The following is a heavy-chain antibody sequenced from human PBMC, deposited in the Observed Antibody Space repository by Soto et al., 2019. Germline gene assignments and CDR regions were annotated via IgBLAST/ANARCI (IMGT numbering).Heavy chain of an antibody. J-gene: IGHJ4*02. V-gene: IGHV4-31*03. CDR3: ARAVTTRPFLDY. Sequence: QVQLQESGPGLVKPSQTLSLTCTVSGGSISSGGYYWSWIRQHPVKGLEWIGYIYYSGSTYYNPSLMSRVTISVDTSKNQFSLKLSSVTAADTAVYYCARAVTTRPFLDYWGQGTLVTVSS. D-gene: IGHD4-17*01. CDR1: GGSISSGGYY. CDR2: IYYSGST.